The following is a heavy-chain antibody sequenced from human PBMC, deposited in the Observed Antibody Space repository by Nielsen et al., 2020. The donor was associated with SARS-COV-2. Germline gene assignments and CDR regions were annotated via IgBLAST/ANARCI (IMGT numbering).Heavy chain of an antibody. Sequence: GSLRLSCAVSGGSLRTSGWWTWVRQSPGKGLEWIAEINYRGSISYNPSLQSRVTISTDKSRNRLSLQLNSVTAEDTAVYFCARVITIFGPILNYYMDVWGTGTAVSVSS. CDR3: ARVITIFGPILNYYMDV. CDR2: INYRGSI. J-gene: IGHJ6*03. V-gene: IGHV4-4*01. CDR1: GGSLRTSGW. D-gene: IGHD3-3*01.